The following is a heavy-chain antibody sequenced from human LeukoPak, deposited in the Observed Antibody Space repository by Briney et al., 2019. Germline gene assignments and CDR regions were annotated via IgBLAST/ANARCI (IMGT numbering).Heavy chain of an antibody. Sequence: SVKVSCKASGGTFSSYAISWVRPAPGQGLGWMGGIIPIFGTANYAQKFQGRVTITADKSTSTAYMELSSLRSEDTAVYYCARDPGKDYGDYYFDYWGQGTLVTVSS. J-gene: IGHJ4*02. CDR1: GGTFSSYA. CDR2: IIPIFGTA. D-gene: IGHD4-17*01. CDR3: ARDPGKDYGDYYFDY. V-gene: IGHV1-69*06.